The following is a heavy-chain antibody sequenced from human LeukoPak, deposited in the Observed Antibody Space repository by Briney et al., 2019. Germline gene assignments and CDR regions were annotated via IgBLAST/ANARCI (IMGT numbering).Heavy chain of an antibody. D-gene: IGHD3-3*01. J-gene: IGHJ6*03. CDR1: GFTFDDYA. V-gene: IGHV3-9*01. Sequence: GRSLRLSCAASGFTFDDYAMHWVRQAPGKGLEWVSGISWNSGSIGYADSVKGRFTISRDNAKNSLYLQMNSLRFEDTAVYYCATGGGWVPSFGVVTHIDVWGKGTTVTVSS. CDR3: ATGGGWVPSFGVVTHIDV. CDR2: ISWNSGSI.